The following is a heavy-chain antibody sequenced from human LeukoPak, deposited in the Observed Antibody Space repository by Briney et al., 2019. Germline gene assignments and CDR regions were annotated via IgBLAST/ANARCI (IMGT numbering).Heavy chain of an antibody. CDR3: TRWPAEEGRGTIFGVVIMGGNYGMDV. J-gene: IGHJ6*02. CDR1: GFTFSNAW. CDR2: IRSKAYGGTT. V-gene: IGHV3-49*04. Sequence: PGGSLRLSCAASGFTFSNAWMSWVRQAPGKGLEWVGFIRSKAYGGTTEYAASVKGRFTISRDDSKSIAYLQMNSLKTEDTAVYYCTRWPAEEGRGTIFGVVIMGGNYGMDVWGQGTTVTVSS. D-gene: IGHD3-3*01.